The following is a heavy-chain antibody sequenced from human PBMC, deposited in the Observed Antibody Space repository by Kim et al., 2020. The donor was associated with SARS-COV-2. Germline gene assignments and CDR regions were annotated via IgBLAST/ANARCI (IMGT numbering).Heavy chain of an antibody. CDR3: ARDLSGRLDY. J-gene: IGHJ4*02. V-gene: IGHV3-33*01. CDR1: GFSLNNYA. CDR2: IWSDGSIK. D-gene: IGHD1-26*01. Sequence: GGSLRLSCAASGFSLNNYAIKWVRQAPGKGLECVAFIWSDGSIKYYADSVKGRFTASRDSSKSTVYLQMNSLGVEDTAVYYCARDLSGRLDYWGQGSPVTV.